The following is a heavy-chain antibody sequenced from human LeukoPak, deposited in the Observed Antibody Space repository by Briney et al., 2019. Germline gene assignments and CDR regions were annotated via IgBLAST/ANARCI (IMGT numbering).Heavy chain of an antibody. CDR2: MNPNSGNT. V-gene: IGHV1-8*01. J-gene: IGHJ4*02. D-gene: IGHD6-13*01. CDR3: ARGRNSWYNY. Sequence: ASVKVSCKASGYTFSSDDINWVRQATGQGPEWMGWMNPNSGNTGFAQKFQGRLTMTRDTSINTAYMELSSLRSEDTAVYYCARGRNSWYNYWGQGTLVTVSS. CDR1: GYTFSSDD.